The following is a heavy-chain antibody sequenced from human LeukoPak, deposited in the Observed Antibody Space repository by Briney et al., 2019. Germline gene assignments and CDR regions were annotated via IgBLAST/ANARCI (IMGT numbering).Heavy chain of an antibody. J-gene: IGHJ4*02. V-gene: IGHV3-23*01. CDR3: AKDPSRFYYDSSGYAFDY. CDR2: ISGSGGST. D-gene: IGHD3-22*01. Sequence: EPGGSLRLSCAASGFTFSSYAMSWVRQAPGKGLEWVSAISGSGGSTYYADSVKGRFTISRDNSKNTLYLQMNSLRAEDTAVYYCAKDPSRFYYDSSGYAFDYWGQGTLVTVSS. CDR1: GFTFSSYA.